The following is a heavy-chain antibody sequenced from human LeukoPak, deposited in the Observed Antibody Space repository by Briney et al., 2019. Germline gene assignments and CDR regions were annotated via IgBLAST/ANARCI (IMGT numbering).Heavy chain of an antibody. D-gene: IGHD3-10*01. V-gene: IGHV1-69*13. J-gene: IGHJ4*02. CDR1: GGTFSSYA. CDR2: IIPIFGTA. Sequence: SVKVSCKASGGTFSSYAISWVRQAPGQGLEWMGGIIPIFGTANYAQKFQGRVTITADESTSTAYMELSSLRSEDTAVHYCARDLYYYGSGSYLFDYWGQGTLVTVSS. CDR3: ARDLYYYGSGSYLFDY.